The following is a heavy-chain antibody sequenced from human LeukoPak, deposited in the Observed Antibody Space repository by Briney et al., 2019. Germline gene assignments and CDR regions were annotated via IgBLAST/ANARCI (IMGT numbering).Heavy chain of an antibody. Sequence: PSETLSLTCTVSGGSLSSSSYYWGWIRQPPGKGLEWIGTIYYSGNTYYNPSLKSRVTISVDTSKNQFSLRLSSVTAADTAVYYCARPLYYYDSSGYFLWGQGTLVTVSS. CDR3: ARPLYYYDSSGYFL. J-gene: IGHJ4*02. CDR1: GGSLSSSSYY. CDR2: IYYSGNT. V-gene: IGHV4-39*01. D-gene: IGHD3-22*01.